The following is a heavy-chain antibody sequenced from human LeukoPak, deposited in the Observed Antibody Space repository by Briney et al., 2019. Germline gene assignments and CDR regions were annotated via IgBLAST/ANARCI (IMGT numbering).Heavy chain of an antibody. CDR3: ASTLQQLVHYPDY. CDR2: IIPILGIA. CDR1: GGTFSSYA. J-gene: IGHJ4*02. Sequence: SVKVSCKASGGTFSSYAISWVRQAPGQGLEWMGRIIPILGIANYAQKFQGRVTITADKSTSTAYMELSSLRSEDTAVYYCASTLQQLVHYPDYWGQGTLVTVSS. D-gene: IGHD6-13*01. V-gene: IGHV1-69*04.